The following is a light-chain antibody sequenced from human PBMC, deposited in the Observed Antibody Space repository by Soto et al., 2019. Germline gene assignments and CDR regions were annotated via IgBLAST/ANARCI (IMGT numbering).Light chain of an antibody. V-gene: IGKV3-15*01. CDR2: GAS. J-gene: IGKJ4*01. CDR1: QRVSSS. Sequence: EILMTQSPANLSVSPGERATLSCRATQRVSSSLAWYQQRPGQAPRLLIHGASTRATGIPARFSGSGSGTEFTLTISSLQSEDFAVYYCQQYNNWPLTFGGGTKVEIK. CDR3: QQYNNWPLT.